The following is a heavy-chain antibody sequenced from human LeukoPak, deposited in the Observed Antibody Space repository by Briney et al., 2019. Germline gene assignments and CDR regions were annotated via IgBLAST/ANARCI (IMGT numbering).Heavy chain of an antibody. CDR3: ARAAAVATN. J-gene: IGHJ4*02. Sequence: GGSLRLSCAASGFTVSSNEMSWVREAPGKGLEWVSSISSSSSYIYYADSVKGRFTISRDNAKNSLYLQMNSLGAEDTAVYYCARAAAVATNWGQGTLVTVSS. CDR2: ISSSSSYI. CDR1: GFTVSSNE. D-gene: IGHD5-12*01. V-gene: IGHV3-21*01.